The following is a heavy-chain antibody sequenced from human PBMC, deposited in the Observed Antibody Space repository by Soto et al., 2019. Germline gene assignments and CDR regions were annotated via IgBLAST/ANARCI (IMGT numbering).Heavy chain of an antibody. CDR1: GYTFTSYG. CDR3: ARDRLIVVVPAATLDFDY. CDR2: ISAYNGNT. D-gene: IGHD2-2*01. V-gene: IGHV1-18*01. Sequence: QVQLVQSGAEVKKPGASVKVSCKASGYTFTSYGISWVRQAPGQGLEWMGWISAYNGNTNYAQKLQGRVTMTTDTSTSPAYMELRRLRSDDTAVYYCARDRLIVVVPAATLDFDYWGQGTLVTVSS. J-gene: IGHJ4*02.